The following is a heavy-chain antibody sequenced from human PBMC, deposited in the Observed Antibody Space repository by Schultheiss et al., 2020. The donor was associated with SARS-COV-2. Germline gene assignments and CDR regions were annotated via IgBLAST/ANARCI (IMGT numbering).Heavy chain of an antibody. Sequence: SQTLSLTCTVSGGSISSSSYYWGWIRQPPGKGLEWIGSIYYSGSTNYNPSLKSRVTISVDTSKNQFSLKLSSVTAADTAVYYCAREGQVVGATVPYWGQGTLVTVSS. CDR3: AREGQVVGATVPY. CDR2: IYYSGST. V-gene: IGHV4-39*07. D-gene: IGHD1-26*01. J-gene: IGHJ4*02. CDR1: GGSISSSSYY.